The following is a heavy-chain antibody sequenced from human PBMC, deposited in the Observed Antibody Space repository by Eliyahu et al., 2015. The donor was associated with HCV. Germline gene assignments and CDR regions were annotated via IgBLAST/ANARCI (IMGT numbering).Heavy chain of an antibody. Sequence: EVQLVESGGGLVKPGGSLRLSCAASGFTFSXYSMNWVRQAPGKGLEWVSSISSSSSYIYYADSVKGRFTISRDNAKNSLYLQMNSLRAEDTAVYYCARGSNYDILTGYHAFDIWGQGTMVTVSS. CDR2: ISSSSSYI. D-gene: IGHD3-9*01. CDR3: ARGSNYDILTGYHAFDI. V-gene: IGHV3-21*01. J-gene: IGHJ3*02. CDR1: GFTFSXYS.